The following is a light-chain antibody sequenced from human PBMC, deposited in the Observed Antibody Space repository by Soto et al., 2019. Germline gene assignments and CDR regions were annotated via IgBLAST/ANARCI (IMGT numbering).Light chain of an antibody. CDR1: SSDVGGYNH. CDR3: SSYTTSGTWV. J-gene: IGLJ3*02. Sequence: QSALTQPASVSGSPGQSITISCTGTSSDVGGYNHVSWYQQHPGKAPKLMISEVSNRPSGVSDRFSGSKSGNTASLTISGLQAGDEADYYCSSYTTSGTWVFGGGTQLTVL. CDR2: EVS. V-gene: IGLV2-14*01.